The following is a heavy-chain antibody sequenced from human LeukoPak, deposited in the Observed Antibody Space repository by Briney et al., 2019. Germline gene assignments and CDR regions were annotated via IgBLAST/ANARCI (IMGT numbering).Heavy chain of an antibody. Sequence: GGSLRLSCAASGFTFSSYEMNWVRQAPGKGLEWVSYISSSGSTIYYADSVKGRFTISRDNAKNSLYLQMNSLRAEDTAVYYCARHSYGDYDSGFDYWGQGTLVTVSS. J-gene: IGHJ4*02. CDR1: GFTFSSYE. CDR2: ISSSGSTI. CDR3: ARHSYGDYDSGFDY. V-gene: IGHV3-48*03. D-gene: IGHD4-17*01.